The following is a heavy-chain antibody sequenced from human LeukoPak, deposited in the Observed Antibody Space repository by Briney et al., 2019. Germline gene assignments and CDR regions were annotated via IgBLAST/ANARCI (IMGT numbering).Heavy chain of an antibody. V-gene: IGHV4-34*01. CDR2: INHGGST. D-gene: IGHD3-3*01. CDR3: ARRGAYDFWSGYSSLDAFDI. J-gene: IGHJ3*02. Sequence: PSETLSLTCAVYGGSFSGYYWGWIRQPPGKGLEWIGEINHGGSTNYNPSLKSRVTISVDTSKNQFSLKLSSVTAADTAVYYCARRGAYDFWSGYSSLDAFDIWGQGTMVTVSS. CDR1: GGSFSGYY.